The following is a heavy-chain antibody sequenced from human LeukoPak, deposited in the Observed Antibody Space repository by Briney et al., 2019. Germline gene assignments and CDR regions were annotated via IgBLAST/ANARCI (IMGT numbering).Heavy chain of an antibody. J-gene: IGHJ3*02. Sequence: SETLSLTCTVSGGSINNYYWSWIRQPAGKGLEWIGRIYTRGSTNYNPSRKSRVTMSVDTSKNQFSLKLSSVTAADTAVYSCARGRYCSADICSGGDAFDIWGQGTMVSVSS. V-gene: IGHV4-4*07. CDR3: ARGRYCSADICSGGDAFDI. CDR2: IYTRGST. D-gene: IGHD2-15*01. CDR1: GGSINNYY.